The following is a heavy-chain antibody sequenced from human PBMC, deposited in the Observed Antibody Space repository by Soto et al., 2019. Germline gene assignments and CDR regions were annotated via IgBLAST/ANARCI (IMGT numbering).Heavy chain of an antibody. CDR3: ARDYSISRYYGMDV. V-gene: IGHV3-53*02. J-gene: IGHJ6*02. D-gene: IGHD4-4*01. CDR1: GFTVSSNY. CDR2: IYSGGSA. Sequence: EVHLVETGGGLTQPGGSLRLSCAASGFTVSSNYMSWVRQAPGKGLEWDSLIYSGGSAYYADSVKGRFTISRDNSKNTLYLQMNSLRAEDTAVYYCARDYSISRYYGMDVWGQGTTVTVSS.